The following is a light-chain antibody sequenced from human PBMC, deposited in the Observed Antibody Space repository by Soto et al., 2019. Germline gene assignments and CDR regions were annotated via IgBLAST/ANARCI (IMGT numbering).Light chain of an antibody. CDR1: QSVSSSY. CDR3: QQCGSSPS. J-gene: IGKJ1*01. V-gene: IGKV3-20*01. CDR2: DTS. Sequence: EIVLTQSPGTLSLSPGERATISCRASQSVSSSYLAWYQQKPGQAPRLLIYDTSSRATGIPDRFSGSGSRTDITLAISRLEPEDFAVYYCQQCGSSPSFGQGTKVELK.